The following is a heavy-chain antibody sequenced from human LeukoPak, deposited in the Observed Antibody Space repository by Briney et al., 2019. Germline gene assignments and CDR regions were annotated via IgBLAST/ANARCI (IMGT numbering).Heavy chain of an antibody. CDR2: INQDGRQK. J-gene: IGHJ4*02. CDR3: ARDPDQIVGANFDY. V-gene: IGHV3-7*01. D-gene: IGHD1-26*01. CDR1: GFTFSTYW. Sequence: GGSLRLSCAASGFTFSTYWMNWVRQAPGKGLEWVANINQDGRQKYYVDSGKGRFTISRDNAKNSLYLQMNSLRAEDTAVYYCARDPDQIVGANFDYWGQGTLVTVSS.